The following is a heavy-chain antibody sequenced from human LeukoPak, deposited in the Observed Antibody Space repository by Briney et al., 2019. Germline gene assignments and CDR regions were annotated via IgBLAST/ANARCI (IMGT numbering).Heavy chain of an antibody. CDR1: GFTFNSYS. CDR3: ARASGDIVETATMGSY. D-gene: IGHD5-18*01. Sequence: GGSLRLSCAASGFTFNSYSMNWVRQAPGKGLEWVPSISSSSSSIYYADSVKGRFTISRDNAKNSLYLQMNSLRAEDTAVYYCARASGDIVETATMGSYWGQGTLVTVSS. CDR2: ISSSSSSI. J-gene: IGHJ4*02. V-gene: IGHV3-21*01.